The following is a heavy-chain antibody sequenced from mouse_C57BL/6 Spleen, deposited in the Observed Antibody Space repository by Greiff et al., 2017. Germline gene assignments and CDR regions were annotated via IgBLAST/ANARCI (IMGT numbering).Heavy chain of an antibody. V-gene: IGHV1-82*01. CDR1: GYAFSSSW. Sequence: QVQLQQSGPELVKPGASVKISCKASGYAFSSSWMNWVKQRPGKGLEWIGRIYPGDGDTNYNGKFKGQATLTADKSSSTAYMQLSSLTSEDSAVYFCASDPLRTWFAYWGQGTLVTVSA. CDR3: ASDPLRTWFAY. D-gene: IGHD1-1*01. J-gene: IGHJ3*01. CDR2: IYPGDGDT.